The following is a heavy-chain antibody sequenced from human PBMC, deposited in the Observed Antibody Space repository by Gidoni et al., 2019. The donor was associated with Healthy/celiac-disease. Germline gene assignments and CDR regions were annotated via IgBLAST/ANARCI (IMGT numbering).Heavy chain of an antibody. CDR3: ACRGYSYGDVDY. D-gene: IGHD5-18*01. CDR2: INSDGSST. CDR1: GFTFSSYW. J-gene: IGHJ4*02. V-gene: IGHV3-74*01. Sequence: EVQLVESGGGLVKPGGSLRLSCAASGFTFSSYWMHWVRQAPGKGLVWVSRINSDGSSTSYADSVKGRFTISRDNAKNTLYLQMNSLRAEDTAVYYCACRGYSYGDVDYWGQGTLVTVSS.